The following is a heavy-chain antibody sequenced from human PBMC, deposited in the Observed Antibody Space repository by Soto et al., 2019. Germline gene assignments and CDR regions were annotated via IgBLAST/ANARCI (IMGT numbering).Heavy chain of an antibody. CDR2: IKGDGSGT. V-gene: IGHV3-74*01. J-gene: IGHJ4*02. CDR3: ARGIFGSGTANDY. D-gene: IGHD3-10*01. Sequence: EVQLVESGGGLVQPGGPLRLSGAASGFTSSGGWWHWVRQAPGRGLVWVPRIKGDGSGTSYADFVKGRFTISRDDAKNTLFLQMNGLRAEDTAVYYCARGIFGSGTANDYWGQGTLVTVSS. CDR1: GFTSSGGW.